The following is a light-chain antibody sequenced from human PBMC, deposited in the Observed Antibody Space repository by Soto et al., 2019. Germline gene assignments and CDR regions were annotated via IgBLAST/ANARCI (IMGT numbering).Light chain of an antibody. V-gene: IGKV3D-15*01. Sequence: IVLTQSPATLSVSPGERATLSCRASQSVSSNLAWYQQKPGQAPRLLISGASTRATGVPARFIGSGSGTEFTLTISSLQSEDFSVYFCQQYNNWPLTFGPGTRLEIK. CDR3: QQYNNWPLT. CDR1: QSVSSN. CDR2: GAS. J-gene: IGKJ5*01.